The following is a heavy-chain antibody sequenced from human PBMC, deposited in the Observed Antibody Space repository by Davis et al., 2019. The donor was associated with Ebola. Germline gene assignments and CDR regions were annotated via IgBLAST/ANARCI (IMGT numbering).Heavy chain of an antibody. CDR1: GLSISIYW. CDR2: IKEDGSEK. V-gene: IGHV3-7*03. CDR3: ARDVGVEFDY. D-gene: IGHD3-10*01. J-gene: IGHJ4*02. Sequence: GESLKISCPASGLSISIYWMTWVRQAPGKGLEWVANIKEDGSEKNYLESVKGRFTISRDNAKNSLYLQMNSLRAEDTAVYYCARDVGVEFDYWGQGTLVTVSS.